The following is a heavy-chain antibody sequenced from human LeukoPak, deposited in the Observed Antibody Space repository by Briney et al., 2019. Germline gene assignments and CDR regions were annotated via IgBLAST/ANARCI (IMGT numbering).Heavy chain of an antibody. CDR3: AREGRIPDAFDI. V-gene: IGHV3-48*04. CDR2: ISSGSSSI. CDR1: GFTFTTYN. Sequence: GGSLRLSCAASGFTFTTYNMNWVRQAPGKGLEWVSYISSGSSSIYYADSVKGRFTISRDNAQNSLYLQMNSLRAEDTAVYYCAREGRIPDAFDIWGQGTMVTVSS. J-gene: IGHJ3*02.